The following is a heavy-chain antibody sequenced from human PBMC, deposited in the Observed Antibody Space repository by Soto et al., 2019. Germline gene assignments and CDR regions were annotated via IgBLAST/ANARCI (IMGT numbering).Heavy chain of an antibody. J-gene: IGHJ4*01. Sequence: QITLKESGPTLVKPTQTLTLTCTFSGFSLSTRGVGVGWIRQPPGKALEWLTFIYWDDDKRNSPFLKSRLTITKDTSKNHVVLTMTNMDPVDTATYYCAHLVVVGITYYFDSWGHRTLVTVS. CDR1: GFSLSTRGVG. V-gene: IGHV2-5*02. CDR3: AHLVVVGITYYFDS. D-gene: IGHD3-16*01. CDR2: IYWDDDK.